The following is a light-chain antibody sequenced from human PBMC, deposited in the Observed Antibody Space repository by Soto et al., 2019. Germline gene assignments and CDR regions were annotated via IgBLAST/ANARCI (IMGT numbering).Light chain of an antibody. Sequence: DIQLTQSPSFLSASVGDRVTITCRASQGISNFLAWYQQKPGKAPRLLMYDASTLLRGVPSRSSGSGSGTEFTLTISSLQPEDFATSYCQQRNSYRPFIFGGGTKVEIK. CDR1: QGISNF. V-gene: IGKV1-9*01. CDR2: DAS. CDR3: QQRNSYRPFI. J-gene: IGKJ4*01.